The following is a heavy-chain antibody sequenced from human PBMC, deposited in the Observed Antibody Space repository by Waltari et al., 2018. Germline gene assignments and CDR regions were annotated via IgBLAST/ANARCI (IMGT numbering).Heavy chain of an antibody. CDR2: IVPMHRVT. J-gene: IGHJ5*02. Sequence: QVQLVQSGAEVKKPGSSVKVSCKASGDTFSIYTITWVRQAPRQGLEWMGRIVPMHRVTDYAQKFQGRGTITAETATSTAYMEVTSLTSEDTAVYYCARDRAYYNWFDPWGQGTLVIVSS. CDR3: ARDRAYYNWFDP. V-gene: IGHV1-69*08. CDR1: GDTFSIYT. D-gene: IGHD1-26*01.